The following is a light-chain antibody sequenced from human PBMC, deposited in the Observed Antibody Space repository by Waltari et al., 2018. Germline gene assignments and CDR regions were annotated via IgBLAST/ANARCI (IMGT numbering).Light chain of an antibody. Sequence: QSALTQPASVSGSLGQSISISCSGTYSNVGSYDLVSWYHQRPGEAPKLLIYEALKRPSGISNRFSGSKSGNAASLTISALQPEDEGTYYCCSYASSSPRLIFGGGTELSVL. J-gene: IGLJ2*01. CDR2: EAL. V-gene: IGLV2-23*01. CDR1: YSNVGSYDL. CDR3: CSYASSSPRLI.